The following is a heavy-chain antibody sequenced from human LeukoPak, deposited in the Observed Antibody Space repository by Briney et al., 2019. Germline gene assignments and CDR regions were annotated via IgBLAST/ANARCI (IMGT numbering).Heavy chain of an antibody. CDR3: ARHDSSGYYRPLDY. V-gene: IGHV4-4*02. CDR2: IHHSGST. D-gene: IGHD3-22*01. CDR1: GGSISTDNW. Sequence: SETLSLTCAVSGGSISTDNWWTWVRPPPGKGLDWIAEIHHSGSTNYNPSLKSRVTISVDKSKNQFSLKLTSVTAADTAVYYCARHDSSGYYRPLDYWGQGTLVTVSS. J-gene: IGHJ4*02.